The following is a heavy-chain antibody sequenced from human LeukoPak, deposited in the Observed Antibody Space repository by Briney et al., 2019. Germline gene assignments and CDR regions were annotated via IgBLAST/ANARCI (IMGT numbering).Heavy chain of an antibody. J-gene: IGHJ4*02. V-gene: IGHV4-4*07. Sequence: SETLSLTCTVSGGSISSYYWSWIRQPAGKGLEWIGRIYTSGSTNYNPSLKSRVTMSVDTSKNQFSLKLSSVTAADTAVYYCAASRVRFSIAAAGTEAYWGQGTLDTVSS. CDR2: IYTSGST. CDR1: GGSISSYY. D-gene: IGHD6-13*01. CDR3: AASRVRFSIAAAGTEAY.